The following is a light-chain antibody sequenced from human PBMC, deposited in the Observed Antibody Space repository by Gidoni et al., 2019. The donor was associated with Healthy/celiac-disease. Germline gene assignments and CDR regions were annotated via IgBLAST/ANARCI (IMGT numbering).Light chain of an antibody. J-gene: IGLJ2*01. Sequence: QSVLTQPPSASRTPRQRVTISCSGSSSNIGSNTVNWYQQLPGTAPKLLIYSNNQRPSGVPDRFSGSKSGTSASLAISGLQSEDEADYYCAAWDDSLNGPVFGGGTKLTVL. CDR3: AAWDDSLNGPV. CDR2: SNN. CDR1: SSNIGSNT. V-gene: IGLV1-44*01.